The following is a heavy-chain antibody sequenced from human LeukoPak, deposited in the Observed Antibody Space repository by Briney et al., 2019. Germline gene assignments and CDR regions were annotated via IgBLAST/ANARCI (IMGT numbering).Heavy chain of an antibody. CDR1: GFIVSNNY. CDR2: IYSDGSI. D-gene: IGHD2-21*02. J-gene: IGHJ4*02. V-gene: IGHV3-66*01. CDR3: TGSIAYCGGDCRLGDY. Sequence: GGSLRLSCAASGFIVSNNYMGWVRQAPAKGLEWVSVIYSDGSIYYADSVRGRFTISRDSSKNTLYLQMNTLRAEDTAVYYCTGSIAYCGGDCRLGDYWGQGTLVTVSS.